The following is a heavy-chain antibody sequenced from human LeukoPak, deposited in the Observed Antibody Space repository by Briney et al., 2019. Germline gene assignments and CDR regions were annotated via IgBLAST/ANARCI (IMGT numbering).Heavy chain of an antibody. CDR1: GYSISGGYY. V-gene: IGHV4-38-2*01. Sequence: PSETLSLTCAVSGYSISGGYYWGWIRQPPGKGLEWIGSIYHSGSTYYNPSLKSRVTISVDTSKNQFSLKLSSVTAADTAVYYCARVPFIAAAGTNWFDPWGQGTLVTVSS. J-gene: IGHJ5*02. CDR2: IYHSGST. D-gene: IGHD6-13*01. CDR3: ARVPFIAAAGTNWFDP.